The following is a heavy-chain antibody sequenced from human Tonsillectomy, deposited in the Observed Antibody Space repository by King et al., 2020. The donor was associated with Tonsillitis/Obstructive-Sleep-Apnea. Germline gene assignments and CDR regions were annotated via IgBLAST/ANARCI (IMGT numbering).Heavy chain of an antibody. V-gene: IGHV4-34*01. J-gene: IGHJ4*02. CDR2: INHSGST. CDR1: GGSFSGYY. CDR3: AALTLGILDH. D-gene: IGHD7-27*01. Sequence: VQLQQWGAGLLKPSETLSLTCAVYGGSFSGYYWSWIRQPPGKGLEWIGEINHSGSTNYNPSPKSRVTISVDTSKNQFSLKLSSVNASDTAVYYFAALTLGILDHWGQGTLVTVSS.